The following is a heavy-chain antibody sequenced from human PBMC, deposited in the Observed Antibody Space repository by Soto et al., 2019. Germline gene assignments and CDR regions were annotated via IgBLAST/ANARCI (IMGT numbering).Heavy chain of an antibody. D-gene: IGHD6-19*01. J-gene: IGHJ4*02. Sequence: EVQLLESGGGLVQPGGSLRLSCAASGFTFHIYPMTWVRQTPGKGLEWVSTISRGSDDIQYADSVKGRFTLTRDDSKKTLYLQMNGLRAGDSAVYYCARRGERWLPEEYWGQGTLVTVSS. CDR2: ISRGSDDI. V-gene: IGHV3-23*01. CDR1: GFTFHIYP. CDR3: ARRGERWLPEEY.